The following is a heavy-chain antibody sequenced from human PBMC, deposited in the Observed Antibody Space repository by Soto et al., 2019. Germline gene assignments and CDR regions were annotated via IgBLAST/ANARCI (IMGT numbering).Heavy chain of an antibody. J-gene: IGHJ4*02. D-gene: IGHD3-22*01. CDR3: ASSFDFGGYYYLGGL. V-gene: IGHV3-72*01. CDR2: SRNKARTYTA. Sequence: EVQLVESGGGLVQPGGSLRLSCAASGFTLSDHFVDWVRQAPGKGLEWVGRSRNKARTYTAEYAAPVKGRFSISRDDSGNSVFLQMNSLITEDTAVHYCASSFDFGGYYYLGGLWGQGTLVTVSS. CDR1: GFTLSDHF.